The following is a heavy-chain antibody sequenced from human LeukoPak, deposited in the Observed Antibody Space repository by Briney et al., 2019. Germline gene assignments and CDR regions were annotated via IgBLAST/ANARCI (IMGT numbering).Heavy chain of an antibody. CDR1: GGSISSYY. V-gene: IGHV4-59*01. CDR2: IYYSGST. CDR3: VRVGSSWFPFDY. Sequence: SSETLSLTCTVSGGSISSYYWSWIRQPPGKGLEWIGYIYYSGSTNYNPSLKSRVTISVDTSKNQFSLKLSSVTAADTAVYYCVRVGSSWFPFDYWGQGTPVTVSS. D-gene: IGHD6-13*01. J-gene: IGHJ4*02.